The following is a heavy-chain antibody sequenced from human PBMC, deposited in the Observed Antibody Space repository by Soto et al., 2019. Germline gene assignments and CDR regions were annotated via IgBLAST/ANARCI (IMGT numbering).Heavy chain of an antibody. J-gene: IGHJ4*02. D-gene: IGHD2-2*02. CDR1: GFTFSSYA. CDR2: ISYDGSNK. CDR3: ARGSSVYCSSTSCYTGDY. V-gene: IGHV3-30-3*01. Sequence: QVQLVESGGGVVQPGRSLRLSCAASGFTFSSYAMHWVRQALGKGLEWVAVISYDGSNKYYADSVKGRFTISRDNSKNTLYLQMNSLRAEDTAVYYCARGSSVYCSSTSCYTGDYWGQGTLVTVSS.